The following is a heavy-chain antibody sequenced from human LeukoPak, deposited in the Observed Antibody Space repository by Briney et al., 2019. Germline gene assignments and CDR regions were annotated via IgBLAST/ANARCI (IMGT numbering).Heavy chain of an antibody. CDR2: IIPIFGTA. V-gene: IGHV1-69*05. CDR1: GGTFGSYA. CDR3: ARYRPADDWFDP. Sequence: SVKVSCKASGGTFGSYAISWVRQAPGQGLEWMGGIIPIFGTANYAQKFQGRVTITTDESTSTAYMELSSLRSEDTAVYYCARYRPADDWFDPWGQGTLVTVSS. J-gene: IGHJ5*02.